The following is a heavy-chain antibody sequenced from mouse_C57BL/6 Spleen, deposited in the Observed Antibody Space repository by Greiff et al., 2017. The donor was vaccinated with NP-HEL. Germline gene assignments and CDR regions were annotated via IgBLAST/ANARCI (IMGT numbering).Heavy chain of an antibody. Sequence: QVQLQQSGPELVKPGASVKISCKASGYTFTDYYINWVKQRPGQGLEWIGWIFPGSGSTYYNEKFKGKATLTVDKSSSTAYMLLSSLTSEDSAVYFCAHYYGSSHWYFDVWGTGTTVTVSS. CDR3: AHYYGSSHWYFDV. D-gene: IGHD1-1*01. CDR2: IFPGSGST. V-gene: IGHV1-75*01. CDR1: GYTFTDYY. J-gene: IGHJ1*03.